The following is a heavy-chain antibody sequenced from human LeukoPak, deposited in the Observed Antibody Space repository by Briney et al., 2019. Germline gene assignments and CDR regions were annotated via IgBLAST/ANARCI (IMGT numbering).Heavy chain of an antibody. CDR1: GFTFSSYG. Sequence: GGSLRLSCAASGFTFSSYGMHWGRQAPGKGLEWVAVIWYDGSNKYYADSVKGRFTISRDNSKNTLYLQMNSLRAEDTAVYYCARVKGHGRHPFDYWGQGTLVTVSS. J-gene: IGHJ4*02. V-gene: IGHV3-33*01. CDR3: ARVKGHGRHPFDY. CDR2: IWYDGSNK.